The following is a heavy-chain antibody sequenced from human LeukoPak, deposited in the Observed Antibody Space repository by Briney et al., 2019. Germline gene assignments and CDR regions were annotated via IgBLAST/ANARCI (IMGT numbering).Heavy chain of an antibody. CDR3: ARGITMVRGVIPGY. Sequence: VASVKVSCKASGYTFTSYGISWVRQATGQGLEWMGWMNPNSGNTGYAQKFQGRVTITRNTSISTAYMELSSLRSEDTAVYYCARGITMVRGVIPGYWGQGTLVTVSS. CDR1: GYTFTSYG. D-gene: IGHD3-10*01. J-gene: IGHJ4*02. CDR2: MNPNSGNT. V-gene: IGHV1-8*03.